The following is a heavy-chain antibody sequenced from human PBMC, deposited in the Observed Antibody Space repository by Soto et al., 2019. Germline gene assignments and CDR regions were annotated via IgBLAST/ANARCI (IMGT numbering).Heavy chain of an antibody. Sequence: TLSLTCAVHGGSFSDNYWTWTRQFPGKGLEWIGEINHSGSTNYNPSLKSRVTISVDTSKTQFSLKLSSVTAADTAMYYCARGRRGIQPMYYQCSRHDFFDLLGQGTMVTVS. J-gene: IGHJ3*01. CDR3: ARGRRGIQPMYYQCSRHDFFDL. CDR2: INHSGST. CDR1: GGSFSDNY. D-gene: IGHD2-2*01. V-gene: IGHV4-34*01.